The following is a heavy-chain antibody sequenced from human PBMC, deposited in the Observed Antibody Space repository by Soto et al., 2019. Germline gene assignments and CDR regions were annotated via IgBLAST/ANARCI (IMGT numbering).Heavy chain of an antibody. CDR2: IYYSGSA. CDR1: GGSISSYY. Sequence: QVQLQESGPGLVKPSETLSLTCTVSGGSISSYYWSWIRQPPGKGLEWIGYIYYSGSANYNPSLKGRVPISVATSKNQFSLKLSSVTAADTAVYYCARHGYSGSVVGWFFDLWGRGTLVTVSS. D-gene: IGHD1-26*01. J-gene: IGHJ2*01. V-gene: IGHV4-59*08. CDR3: ARHGYSGSVVGWFFDL.